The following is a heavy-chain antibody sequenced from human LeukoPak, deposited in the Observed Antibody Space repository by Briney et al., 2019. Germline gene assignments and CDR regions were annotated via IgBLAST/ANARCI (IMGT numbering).Heavy chain of an antibody. J-gene: IGHJ4*02. CDR2: MSSSREFI. Sequence: PGGSLRLSCAASGFTFNAYTMHWVRQVPGKGLEWVSSMSSSREFIFYADSVKGRFTISRDNANKSLDLEMSSLRGEDTAIYYCARGLVGAAFDSWGRGALVTVSS. CDR3: ARGLVGAAFDS. V-gene: IGHV3-21*01. D-gene: IGHD1-26*01. CDR1: GFTFNAYT.